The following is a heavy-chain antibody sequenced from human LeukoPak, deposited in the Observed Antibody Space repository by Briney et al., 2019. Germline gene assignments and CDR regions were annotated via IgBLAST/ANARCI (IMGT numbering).Heavy chain of an antibody. V-gene: IGHV1-69*13. CDR3: ARSVYDSSGYYPFDY. J-gene: IGHJ4*02. Sequence: GASVKVSCKACGGTFSSYAISWVRQAPGQGLEWMGGIIPIFGTANYAQKFQGRVTITADESTSTAYMELSSLRSEDTAVYYCARSVYDSSGYYPFDYWGQGTLVTVSS. CDR2: IIPIFGTA. D-gene: IGHD3-22*01. CDR1: GGTFSSYA.